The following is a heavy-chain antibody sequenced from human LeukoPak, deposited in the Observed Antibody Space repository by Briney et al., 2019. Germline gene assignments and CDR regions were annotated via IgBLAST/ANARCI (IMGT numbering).Heavy chain of an antibody. CDR2: INPNSGGT. CDR3: ARVWSWGSGRIYYYGMDV. Sequence: ASVKVSCKASGYTFTGYYMHWVRQAPGQGLEWMGWINPNSGGTNYAQKFQGRVTMTRDTSISTAYMELSRLRSDDTAVYYCARVWSWGSGRIYYYGMDVWGQGTTVTVSS. D-gene: IGHD6-19*01. J-gene: IGHJ6*02. V-gene: IGHV1-2*02. CDR1: GYTFTGYY.